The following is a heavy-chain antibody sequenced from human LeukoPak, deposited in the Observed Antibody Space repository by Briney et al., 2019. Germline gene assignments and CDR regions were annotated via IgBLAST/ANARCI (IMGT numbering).Heavy chain of an antibody. CDR3: TTALLGYCSGGSCPYYYGMDV. CDR1: GFTFSNAW. Sequence: PGGSLRLSCAASGFTFSNAWMSWVRQAPGKGLEWVGRIKSKTDGGTTDYAAPVKGRFTISRDDSKNTLYLQMNSLKTEDTAVYYCTTALLGYCSGGSCPYYYGMDVWGQGTTVTVSS. J-gene: IGHJ6*02. D-gene: IGHD2-15*01. CDR2: IKSKTDGGTT. V-gene: IGHV3-15*01.